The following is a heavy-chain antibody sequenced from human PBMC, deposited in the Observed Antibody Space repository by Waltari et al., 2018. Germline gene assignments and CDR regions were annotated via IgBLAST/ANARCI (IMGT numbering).Heavy chain of an antibody. V-gene: IGHV3-30*02. CDR1: GFTFSSYG. CDR2: IRYDGSNK. CDR3: AKDLLGFGVVPRYMDV. J-gene: IGHJ6*03. D-gene: IGHD3-3*01. Sequence: QVQLVESGGGVVQPGGSLRLSCAASGFTFSSYGMHWVRQAPGKGLEWVAFIRYDGSNKYYADSVKGRFTISRDNSKNTLYLQMNSLRAEDTAVYYCAKDLLGFGVVPRYMDVWGKGTTVTVSS.